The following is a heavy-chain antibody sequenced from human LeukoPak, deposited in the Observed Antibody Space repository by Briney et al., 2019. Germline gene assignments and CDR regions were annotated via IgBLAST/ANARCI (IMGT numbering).Heavy chain of an antibody. CDR3: ARDGELERVDAFDI. CDR2: ISSSSSYI. D-gene: IGHD1-1*01. J-gene: IGHJ3*02. V-gene: IGHV3-21*01. Sequence: GGSLRLSCAASGFTFSSYSMNWVRQALGKGLEWVSSISSSSSYIYYADSVKGRFTISRDNAKNSLYLQMNSLRAEDTAVYYCARDGELERVDAFDIWGQGTMVTVSS. CDR1: GFTFSSYS.